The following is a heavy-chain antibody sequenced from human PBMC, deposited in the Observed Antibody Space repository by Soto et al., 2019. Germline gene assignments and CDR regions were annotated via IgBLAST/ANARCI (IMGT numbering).Heavy chain of an antibody. D-gene: IGHD7-27*01. Sequence: QVQLVESGGGVVQPGRSLRLSCAASGFTFSSYGMHWVRQAPGKGLEWVAVISYDGSNKYYADSVKGRFTISRDNSKNALYLQMNSLRAEDTAVYYCAKDLLGPGRAYGMDVWGQGTTVTV. V-gene: IGHV3-30*18. CDR1: GFTFSSYG. CDR2: ISYDGSNK. CDR3: AKDLLGPGRAYGMDV. J-gene: IGHJ6*02.